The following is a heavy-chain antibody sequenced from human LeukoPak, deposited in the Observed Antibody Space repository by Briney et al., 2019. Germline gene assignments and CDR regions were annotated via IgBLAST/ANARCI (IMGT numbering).Heavy chain of an antibody. CDR3: ARSSSSVNIESRYGLDV. D-gene: IGHD6-6*01. CDR1: GYTLINYG. J-gene: IGHJ6*02. V-gene: IGHV1-18*01. CDR2: ISVNNGNT. Sequence: ASVKVSYKASGYTLINYGVTWVRQAPGQGLEWMGWISVNNGNTQFAQKFEARVTLTTDTSTNTVNMELRRLASDDTAIYYCARSSSSVNIESRYGLDVWGQGTTVIVSS.